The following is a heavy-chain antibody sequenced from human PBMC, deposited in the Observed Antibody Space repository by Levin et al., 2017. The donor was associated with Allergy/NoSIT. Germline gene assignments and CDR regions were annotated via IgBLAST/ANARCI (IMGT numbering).Heavy chain of an antibody. Sequence: VSGPTLVKPTQTLTLTCTFSGFSLSTSGVGVGWIRQPPGKALEWLALIYWDDDKRYSPSLKSRLTITKDTSKNQVVLTMTNMDPVDTATYYCAHRERLSAGVVVVAATTGGAFDIWGQGTMVTVSS. CDR3: AHRERLSAGVVVVAATTGGAFDI. D-gene: IGHD2-15*01. CDR1: GFSLSTSGVG. V-gene: IGHV2-5*02. CDR2: IYWDDDK. J-gene: IGHJ3*02.